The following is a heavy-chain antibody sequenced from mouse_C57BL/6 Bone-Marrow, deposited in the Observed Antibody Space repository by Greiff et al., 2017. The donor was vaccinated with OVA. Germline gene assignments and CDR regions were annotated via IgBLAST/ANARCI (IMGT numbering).Heavy chain of an antibody. J-gene: IGHJ2*01. CDR2: INPGSGGT. Sequence: QVQLKESGAELVRPGTSVKVSCKASGYAFTNYLIEWVKQRPGQGLEWIGVINPGSGGTNYNEKFKGKATLTADKSSSTAYMQLSSLTSEDSAVYFCARRGGYWGQGTTLTVSS. V-gene: IGHV1-54*01. CDR1: GYAFTNYL. CDR3: ARRGGY.